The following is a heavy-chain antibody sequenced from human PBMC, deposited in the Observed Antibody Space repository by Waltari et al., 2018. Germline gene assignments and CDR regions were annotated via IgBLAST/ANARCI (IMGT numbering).Heavy chain of an antibody. CDR1: GFTFSSYA. V-gene: IGHV3-23*01. J-gene: IGHJ4*02. D-gene: IGHD2-2*01. CDR2: ISGSGGDT. Sequence: EVQLLESGGGLIQPGGSLRLSCAASGFTFSSYAMSWVRQAPGKGLEWVSAISGSGGDTYYADSWKGRFTISRDKSKNTLYLQLNSLRAEDTAVYYCASNGGYCSSTSCRTDYYFDYWGQGTLVTVSS. CDR3: ASNGGYCSSTSCRTDYYFDY.